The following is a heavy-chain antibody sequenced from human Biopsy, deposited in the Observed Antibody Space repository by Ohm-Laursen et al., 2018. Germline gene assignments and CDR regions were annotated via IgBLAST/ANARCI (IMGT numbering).Heavy chain of an antibody. J-gene: IGHJ6*02. CDR3: AKGQDSSYLAYGMDV. V-gene: IGHV4-59*11. CDR2: IYNRGST. D-gene: IGHD6-19*01. Sequence: SQTLSLTCTVSGGSISSHYWSWIRQPPGKGLEWIGYIYNRGSTKYNSSLKSRVPISVDTSKNQFSLTVRSETAADTAMYYCAKGQDSSYLAYGMDVWGQGTTVTVSS. CDR1: GGSISSHY.